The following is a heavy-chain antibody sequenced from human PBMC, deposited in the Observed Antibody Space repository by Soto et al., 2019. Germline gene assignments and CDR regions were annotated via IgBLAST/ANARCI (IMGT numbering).Heavy chain of an antibody. CDR1: GGSFRGYY. V-gene: IGHV4-34*01. J-gene: IGHJ4*02. CDR2: INHSGST. CDR3: ARDKITGLFDS. D-gene: IGHD2-8*02. Sequence: QVQLQQWGAGLLKPSDTLSLTCAVYGGSFRGYYWTWIRQPPGTGLEWIGEINHSGSTHYSPSLKSRVTISVDTSKSQFSRTLTSLTASDTAVYYFARDKITGLFDSWGQGTLVTVSS.